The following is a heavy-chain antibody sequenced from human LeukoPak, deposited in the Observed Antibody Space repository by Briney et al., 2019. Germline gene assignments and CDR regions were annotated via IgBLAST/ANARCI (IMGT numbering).Heavy chain of an antibody. D-gene: IGHD6-13*01. CDR3: ARSIAATGARDYMDV. Sequence: GGSLRLSCAASGFTVSSNYMSWVRQAPGKGLEWVSVIYSGGSTYYADSVKGRFTISRDNSKNTLYLQMNSLRAEDTAVYYCARSIAATGARDYMDVWGKGTTVTVSS. CDR1: GFTVSSNY. J-gene: IGHJ6*03. V-gene: IGHV3-53*01. CDR2: IYSGGST.